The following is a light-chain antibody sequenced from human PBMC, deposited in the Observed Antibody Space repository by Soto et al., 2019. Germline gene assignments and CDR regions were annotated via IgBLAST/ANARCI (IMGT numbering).Light chain of an antibody. V-gene: IGLV1-40*01. CDR2: SNT. J-gene: IGLJ2*01. CDR1: SSSVGAGYD. CDR3: QSYDNILSAVV. Sequence: QSVRTQPPSVPGAPGQRVTISCTGISSSVGAGYDVHWYQHLPGTAPKLLIFSNTNRPSGVPDRFSGSKSGTSVSLAIAGVQAEDEGDYYCQSYDNILSAVVFGGGTKVTVL.